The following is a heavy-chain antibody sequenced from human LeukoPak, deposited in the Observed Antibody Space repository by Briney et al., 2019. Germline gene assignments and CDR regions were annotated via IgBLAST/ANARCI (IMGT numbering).Heavy chain of an antibody. D-gene: IGHD1-26*01. V-gene: IGHV3-23*01. Sequence: GGSLRLSCAASRFTFSSYAMSWVRQAPGKGLEWVSAISGSGGSTYYADSVKGRFIISRDNSKNTLYLQMNSLRAEDTAVYYCAKDDGGSYYPYYYYMDVWGKGTTVTISS. CDR2: ISGSGGST. CDR3: AKDDGGSYYPYYYYMDV. CDR1: RFTFSSYA. J-gene: IGHJ6*03.